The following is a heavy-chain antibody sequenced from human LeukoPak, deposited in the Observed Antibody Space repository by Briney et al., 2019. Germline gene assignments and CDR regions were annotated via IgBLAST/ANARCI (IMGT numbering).Heavy chain of an antibody. CDR1: GFTFDDYA. CDR3: AKDRLWFGELLLPHFDY. D-gene: IGHD3-10*01. V-gene: IGHV3-9*01. CDR2: ISWNSGSI. J-gene: IGHJ4*02. Sequence: GGSLRLSCAASGFTFDDYAMHWVRQAPRKGLEWVSGISWNSGSIGYADSVKGRFTISRDNAKNSLYLQMNSLRAEDTALYYCAKDRLWFGELLLPHFDYWGQGTLVTVSS.